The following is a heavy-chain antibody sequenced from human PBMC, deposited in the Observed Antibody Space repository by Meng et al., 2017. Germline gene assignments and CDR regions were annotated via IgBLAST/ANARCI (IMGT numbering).Heavy chain of an antibody. Sequence: SGPGLGKPSETLSLTCTGPGGSISSYYWSLIRQPPGKGLEWIGYFYYSGSTNYNPSLKSRVTISVDTSKNQFSLKLSSVTAADTAVYYCARGYDFWSGQYYFDYWGQGTLVTVSS. CDR1: GGSISSYY. CDR2: FYYSGST. CDR3: ARGYDFWSGQYYFDY. V-gene: IGHV4-59*01. D-gene: IGHD3-3*01. J-gene: IGHJ4*02.